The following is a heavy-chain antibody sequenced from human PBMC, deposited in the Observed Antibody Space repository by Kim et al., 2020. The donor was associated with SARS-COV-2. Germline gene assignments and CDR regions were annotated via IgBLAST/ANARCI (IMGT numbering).Heavy chain of an antibody. V-gene: IGHV3-74*01. CDR3: ARGPYYDILTGYRTNYGMDV. Sequence: RFTISRDNAKNTLYLQMNSLRAEDTAVYYCARGPYYDILTGYRTNYGMDVWGQGTTVTVSS. D-gene: IGHD3-9*01. J-gene: IGHJ6*02.